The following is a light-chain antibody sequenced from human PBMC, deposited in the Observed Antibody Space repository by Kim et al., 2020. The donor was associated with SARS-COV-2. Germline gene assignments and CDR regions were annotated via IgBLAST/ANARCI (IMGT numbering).Light chain of an antibody. CDR1: QNIYNW. V-gene: IGKV1-5*03. Sequence: DIQMTQSPSTLSASVGDSVTIACRASQNIYNWLAWYQQKPGKAPKLLIYKASNLQRGVPSRFSGSGSGTEFTLDISSLQPDDFATYYCQQYNSVPYTFGQGTKLEI. CDR3: QQYNSVPYT. J-gene: IGKJ2*01. CDR2: KAS.